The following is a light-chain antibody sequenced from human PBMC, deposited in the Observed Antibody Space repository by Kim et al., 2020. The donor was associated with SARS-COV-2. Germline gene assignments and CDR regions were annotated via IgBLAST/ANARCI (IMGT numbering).Light chain of an antibody. J-gene: IGLJ3*02. Sequence: GQSITISCPGTSSNVGGYNYVSWYQQHPGKAPKRMIYDVSNRPSGVSNRFSGSKSGNTASLTISGLQAEDVADYYCSSYTSSSTLVFGGGTQLTVL. CDR3: SSYTSSSTLV. V-gene: IGLV2-14*03. CDR2: DVS. CDR1: SSNVGGYNY.